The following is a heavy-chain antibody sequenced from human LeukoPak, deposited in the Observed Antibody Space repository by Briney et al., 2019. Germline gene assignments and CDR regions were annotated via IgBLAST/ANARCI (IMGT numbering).Heavy chain of an antibody. CDR3: AKDAQRGFDYSNSLEH. CDR2: IWSDATNQ. J-gene: IGHJ4*02. CDR1: GFTFSHFG. Sequence: PGTSLRLSCEASGFTFSHFGMHLVRQAPGKGLEWVAVIWSDATNQYYGDSVKGRFTISRDNFKKTVSLQMDSLRAQDTAVYYWAKDAQRGFDYSNSLEHWGQGSLVTVSS. D-gene: IGHD4-11*01. V-gene: IGHV3-33*06.